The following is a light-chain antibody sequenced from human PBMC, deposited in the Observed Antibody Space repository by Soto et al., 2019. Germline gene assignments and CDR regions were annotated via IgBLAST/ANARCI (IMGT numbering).Light chain of an antibody. CDR3: QQLNAYPLT. V-gene: IGKV1-9*01. J-gene: IGKJ5*01. Sequence: DIQLTHCPSFLSASVGGRVTITCRASQGISSYLAWFQQKRGRAPNLLIYGASTLQSGVPSRFSGSGSGTDFTLTISNLQPEHFATYYCQQLNAYPLTFGQGTRLEI. CDR1: QGISSY. CDR2: GAS.